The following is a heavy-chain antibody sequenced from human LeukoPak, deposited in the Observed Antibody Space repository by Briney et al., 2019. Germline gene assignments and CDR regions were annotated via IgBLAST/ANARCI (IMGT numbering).Heavy chain of an antibody. CDR3: ARYSYNDAFDI. CDR2: IHYSENT. Sequence: SETLSLTCTVSSGSISSSSSYWGWIRQPPGKGLEWIGSIHYSENTYHNPSLKSRVTVSVDRSKNQFALKLNPVTAADTALYFCARYSYNDAFDIWGQGTVVTVSS. J-gene: IGHJ3*02. D-gene: IGHD5-18*01. CDR1: SGSISSSSSY. V-gene: IGHV4-39*06.